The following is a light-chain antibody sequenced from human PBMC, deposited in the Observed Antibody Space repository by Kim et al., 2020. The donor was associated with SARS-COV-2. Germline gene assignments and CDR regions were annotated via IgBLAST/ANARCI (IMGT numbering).Light chain of an antibody. Sequence: GQSITISCTGTSSDIGGYNFVSWYQLHPGKAPKLMIYDVTKRPSGVSNRFSGSKSGNTASLTISGLQAEDEADYYCSSYTSSSTLVFGGGTQLTVL. J-gene: IGLJ2*01. CDR2: DVT. V-gene: IGLV2-14*03. CDR1: SSDIGGYNF. CDR3: SSYTSSSTLV.